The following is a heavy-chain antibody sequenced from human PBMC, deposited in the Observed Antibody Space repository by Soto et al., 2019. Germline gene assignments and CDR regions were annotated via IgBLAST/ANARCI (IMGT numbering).Heavy chain of an antibody. CDR1: GFAFSNYE. Sequence: PGGSLRLSCEASGFAFSNYEMNWVRQAPRKGLEWVSYISLSGPTIYYADSVQGRFNISRDDAKKSLYLQMDSLRADDTAVYYCARESFSASPNFFDYWGQGTLLTVSS. D-gene: IGHD3-3*02. CDR2: ISLSGPTI. J-gene: IGHJ4*02. V-gene: IGHV3-48*03. CDR3: ARESFSASPNFFDY.